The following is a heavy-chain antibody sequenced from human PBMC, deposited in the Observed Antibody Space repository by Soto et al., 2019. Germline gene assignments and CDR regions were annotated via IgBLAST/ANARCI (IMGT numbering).Heavy chain of an antibody. CDR3: AKDSFRGGTLDY. V-gene: IGHV3-23*01. D-gene: IGHD2-15*01. CDR1: GFTFSSYA. Sequence: EVQLLESGGGLVQPGGSLRLSCAASGFTFSSYAMSWVRQAPGKGLEWVSAISGSGGSTYYADSVRGRFTISRDNSKNTLYLQMNSLRAEDTAVYYCAKDSFRGGTLDYWGQGTLVTVSS. J-gene: IGHJ4*02. CDR2: ISGSGGST.